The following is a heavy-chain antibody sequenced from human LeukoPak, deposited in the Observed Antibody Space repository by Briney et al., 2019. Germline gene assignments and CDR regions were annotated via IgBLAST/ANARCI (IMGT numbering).Heavy chain of an antibody. Sequence: PGRSLRLSCAASGFTFDDYGMHWVRQAPGKGLEWVSGINWNSGNIGYADSVRGRFTISRDNAKNSLYLQIKSLRAEDTALYYCAKGSYYDFWSGYWDHWGQGTLVTVSS. V-gene: IGHV3-9*01. CDR1: GFTFDDYG. CDR2: INWNSGNI. CDR3: AKGSYYDFWSGYWDH. D-gene: IGHD3-3*01. J-gene: IGHJ4*02.